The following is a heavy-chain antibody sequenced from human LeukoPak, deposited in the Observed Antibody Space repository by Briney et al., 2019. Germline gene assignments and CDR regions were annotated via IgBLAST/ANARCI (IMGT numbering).Heavy chain of an antibody. CDR3: ARGDIVVVPAAQGYYFDC. D-gene: IGHD2-2*01. Sequence: SETLSLTCAVYGGSFSGYYWSWIRQPPGKGLEWIGEINHSGSTNYNPSLKSRVTISVDTSKNQFSLKLSSVTAADTAVYYCARGDIVVVPAAQGYYFDCWGQGTLVTVSS. CDR2: INHSGST. CDR1: GGSFSGYY. V-gene: IGHV4-34*01. J-gene: IGHJ4*02.